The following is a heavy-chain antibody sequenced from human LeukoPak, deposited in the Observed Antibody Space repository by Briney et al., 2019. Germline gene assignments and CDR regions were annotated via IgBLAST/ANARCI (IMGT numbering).Heavy chain of an antibody. CDR1: GDSVSSSSSA. V-gene: IGHV6-1*01. CDR2: TYYRPKWIN. CDR3: ARNLRPDFDY. J-gene: IGHJ4*02. Sequence: SQTLSLTCAISGDSVSSSSSAWSWIRQSPSRGLEWLGRTYYRPKWINDHAESVKSRITINPDTSKNEFSLQLNSVTPEDTAVYYCARNLRPDFDYWGQGTLVTVSS.